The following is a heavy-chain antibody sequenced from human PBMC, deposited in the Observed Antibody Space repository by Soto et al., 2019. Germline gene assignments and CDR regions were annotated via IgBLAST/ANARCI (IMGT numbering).Heavy chain of an antibody. CDR3: ARLRRLVRGYYYYGMDV. CDR1: GGSFSGYY. D-gene: IGHD6-19*01. V-gene: IGHV4-34*01. CDR2: INHSGST. J-gene: IGHJ6*02. Sequence: PWETLSLTCAVYGGSFSGYYWSWIRQPPGKGLEWIGEINHSGSTNYNPSLKSRVTISVDTSKNQFSLKLSSVTAADTAVYYCARLRRLVRGYYYYGMDVWGQGTTVTVSS.